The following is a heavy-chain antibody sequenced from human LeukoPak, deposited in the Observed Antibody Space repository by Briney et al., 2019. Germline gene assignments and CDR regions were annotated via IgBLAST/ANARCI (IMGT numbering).Heavy chain of an antibody. Sequence: PSETLSLTCTVSGGSISSYYWSWIRQPPGKGLEWIGYIYYSGSTNYNPSLKSRVTISVDTSKNQFSLKLSSVTAADTAVYYCARLGMPFNFDYWGQGTLVTVSS. CDR1: GGSISSYY. V-gene: IGHV4-59*08. CDR2: IYYSGST. J-gene: IGHJ4*02. CDR3: ARLGMPFNFDY. D-gene: IGHD2-2*01.